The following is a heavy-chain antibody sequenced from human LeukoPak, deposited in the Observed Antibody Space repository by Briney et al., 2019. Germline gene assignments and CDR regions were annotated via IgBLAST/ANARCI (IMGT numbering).Heavy chain of an antibody. D-gene: IGHD3-10*01. CDR1: GFTVSSNY. CDR2: IYSGGKT. Sequence: GGSLRLSCAASGFTVSSNYMSWVRQAPGKGLEWVSVIYSGGKTNYADSVKGRFTISRDNSKNTLYLQMNSLRAEDTAVYYCARGRVLLWFGELWDWFDPWGQGTLVTVSS. V-gene: IGHV3-53*01. CDR3: ARGRVLLWFGELWDWFDP. J-gene: IGHJ5*02.